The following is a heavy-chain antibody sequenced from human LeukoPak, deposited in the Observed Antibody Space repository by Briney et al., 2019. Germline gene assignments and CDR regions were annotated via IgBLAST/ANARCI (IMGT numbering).Heavy chain of an antibody. CDR2: INPNSGGT. CDR3: ARGDSSGYYDY. CDR1: GGTFSSYA. Sequence: VKVSCKASGGTFSSYAISWVRQAPGQGLEWMGWINPNSGGTNYAQKFQGRVTMTRDTSISTAYMELSRLRSDDTAVYYCARGDSSGYYDYWGQGTLVTVSS. V-gene: IGHV1-2*02. D-gene: IGHD3-22*01. J-gene: IGHJ4*02.